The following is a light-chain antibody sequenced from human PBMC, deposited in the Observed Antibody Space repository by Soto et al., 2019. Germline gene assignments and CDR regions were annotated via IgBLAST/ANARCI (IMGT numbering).Light chain of an antibody. Sequence: EVVVTQSPATLSVSPGERVTLSCRASQSVSTNLAWYQQKPGQAPRHLISGASTRATDIPARFSGSGSGTEFTLTNSSLQSEDLAFYYCQQYNNWPLTFGGGTKVEIK. J-gene: IGKJ4*01. CDR2: GAS. CDR1: QSVSTN. V-gene: IGKV3-15*01. CDR3: QQYNNWPLT.